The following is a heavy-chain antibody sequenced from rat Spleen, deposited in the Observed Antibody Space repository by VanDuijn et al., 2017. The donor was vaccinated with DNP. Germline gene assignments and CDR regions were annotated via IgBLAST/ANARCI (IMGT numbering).Heavy chain of an antibody. CDR2: ISPDGGSI. CDR3: TTDAAY. Sequence: EVQVVESGGGLVQPGGSLKLSCAASGFTFGDYYMSWVRQPPTKGLEWVASISPDGGSIYYRDSVKGRFTMPRDNAMSSLYLQMDSLRSEDTATYYCTTDAAYWGQGTLVTVSS. V-gene: IGHV5-20*01. CDR1: GFTFGDYY. J-gene: IGHJ3*01.